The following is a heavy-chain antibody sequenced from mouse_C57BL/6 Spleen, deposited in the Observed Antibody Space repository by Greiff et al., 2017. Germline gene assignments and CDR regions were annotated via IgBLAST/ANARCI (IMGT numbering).Heavy chain of an antibody. Sequence: EVKLQESGAELVRPGASVKLSCTASGFNIKDDYMHWVKQRPEQGLEWIGWIDPENGDTEYASKFQGKATITADTSSNTAYLQLSSLTSEDTAVYYCTSGSSYGRDYWGQGTSVTVSS. CDR1: GFNIKDDY. CDR3: TSGSSYGRDY. V-gene: IGHV14-4*01. J-gene: IGHJ4*01. CDR2: IDPENGDT. D-gene: IGHD1-1*01.